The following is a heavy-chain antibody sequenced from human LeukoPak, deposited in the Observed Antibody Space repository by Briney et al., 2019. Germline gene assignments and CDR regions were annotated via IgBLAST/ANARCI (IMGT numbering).Heavy chain of an antibody. CDR1: GGSLSGYW. J-gene: IGHJ4*02. D-gene: IGHD3-22*01. Sequence: PSETLSLTCAVYGGSLSGYWWDWIRQPPGKGLEWIGEINHSGSTNYNPSLKSRVTISVDTSKNQFSLNLSSVTAADTAVYYCASVYDSSGYYPFWGQGTLVTVSS. V-gene: IGHV4-34*01. CDR3: ASVYDSSGYYPF. CDR2: INHSGST.